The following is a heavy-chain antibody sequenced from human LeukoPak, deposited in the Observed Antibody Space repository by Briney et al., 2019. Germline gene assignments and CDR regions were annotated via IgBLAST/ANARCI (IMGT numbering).Heavy chain of an antibody. J-gene: IGHJ6*03. CDR1: GGSISSYY. CDR3: ARGDSSSWYRGGLSYYYMDV. D-gene: IGHD6-13*01. Sequence: SETLSLTCTVSGGSISSYYWSWIRQRPGKGLESIGYLYYSGSTNYNPSLKSRVTISVDTSKNQFSLKLSSVTAADTAVYYCARGDSSSWYRGGLSYYYMDVWGKGTTVTVSS. CDR2: LYYSGST. V-gene: IGHV4-59*08.